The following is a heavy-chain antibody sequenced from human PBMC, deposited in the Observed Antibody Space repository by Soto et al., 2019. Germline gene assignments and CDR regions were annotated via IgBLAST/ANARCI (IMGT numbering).Heavy chain of an antibody. CDR2: ISGSGGRT. J-gene: IGHJ4*02. V-gene: IGHV3-23*01. D-gene: IGHD3-3*01. CDR1: GFTFSSYA. CDR3: AKDFVDDFWSGYYIEY. Sequence: GGSLRLSCAASGFTFSSYAMSWVRQAPGKGLEWVSGISGSGGRTYYADSVKGRFTISRDNSKNTLYVQMNSLRAEDTAVYYCAKDFVDDFWSGYYIEYWGQGALVTVSS.